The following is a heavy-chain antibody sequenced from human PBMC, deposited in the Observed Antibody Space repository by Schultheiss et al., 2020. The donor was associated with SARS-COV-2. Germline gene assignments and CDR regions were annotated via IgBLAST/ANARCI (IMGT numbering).Heavy chain of an antibody. Sequence: SETLSLTCTVSGGSISSYYWSWIRQPPGKGLEWIGYIYYSGSTNYNPSLKSRVTISIHTSKNQFSLKLSSVTAADTAVYYCARADCSSTSCYTVAFDIWGQGTMGTVSS. CDR2: IYYSGST. J-gene: IGHJ3*02. CDR1: GGSISSYY. CDR3: ARADCSSTSCYTVAFDI. V-gene: IGHV4-59*01. D-gene: IGHD2-2*02.